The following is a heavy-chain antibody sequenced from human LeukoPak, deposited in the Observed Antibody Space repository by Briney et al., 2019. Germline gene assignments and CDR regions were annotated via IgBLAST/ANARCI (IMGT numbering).Heavy chain of an antibody. D-gene: IGHD3-9*01. CDR1: GFTFSSYA. CDR3: AKSTAHYDILTGTLPFDY. CDR2: ISGSGGST. V-gene: IGHV3-23*01. Sequence: PGGSLRLSCAASGFTFSSYAMSWVRQAPGKGLEWVSAISGSGGSTYYADSVKGRFTISRDNSKNTLYLQMNSLRAEDTAVYCCAKSTAHYDILTGTLPFDYWGQGTLVTVSS. J-gene: IGHJ4*02.